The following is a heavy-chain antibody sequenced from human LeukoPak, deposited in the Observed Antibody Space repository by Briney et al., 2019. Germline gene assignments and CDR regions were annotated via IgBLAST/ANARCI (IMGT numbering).Heavy chain of an antibody. V-gene: IGHV3-66*01. D-gene: IGHD3-9*01. CDR1: GFSVSSNY. CDR3: ARDLTYAFDI. Sequence: GGSLRLSCEASGFSVSSNYMSWVRQAPGKGLEWVSVFYAGGSRQYTDSVKGRFTISRDNAKNSLYLQMNSLRAEDTAVYYCARDLTYAFDIWGQGTMVTVSS. J-gene: IGHJ3*02. CDR2: FYAGGSR.